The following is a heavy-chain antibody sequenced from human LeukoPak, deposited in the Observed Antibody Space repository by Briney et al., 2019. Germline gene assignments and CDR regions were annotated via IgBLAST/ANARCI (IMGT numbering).Heavy chain of an antibody. V-gene: IGHV4-34*01. D-gene: IGHD3-9*01. CDR2: INHSGST. Sequence: SETLSLTCAVYGGSFSGYYWSWIRQPPGKGLEWIGEINHSGSTNYNPSLKSRVTISVDTSKNQFSLKLNSVTAAVSAVYYCARRTTYFGWRPSESPSCFDYWGQGTLVAVSS. CDR3: ARRTTYFGWRPSESPSCFDY. J-gene: IGHJ4*02. CDR1: GGSFSGYY.